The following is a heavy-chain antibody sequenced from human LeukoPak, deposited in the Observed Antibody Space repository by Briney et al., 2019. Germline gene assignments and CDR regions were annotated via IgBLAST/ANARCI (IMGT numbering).Heavy chain of an antibody. CDR1: GGSISSYY. V-gene: IGHV4-59*08. CDR2: IYYSGST. CDR3: ARLPIEGDYYYGMDV. D-gene: IGHD1-26*01. J-gene: IGHJ6*02. Sequence: SETLSLTCTVSGGSISSYYWSWIRQPPGMGLEWIGYIYYSGSTNYNPSLKSRVTISVDTSKNQFSLKLSSVTAADTAVYYCARLPIEGDYYYGMDVWGQGTTVTVSS.